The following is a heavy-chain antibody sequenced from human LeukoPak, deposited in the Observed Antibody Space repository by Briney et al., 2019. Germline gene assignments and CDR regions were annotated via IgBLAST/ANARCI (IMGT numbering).Heavy chain of an antibody. J-gene: IGHJ6*03. CDR1: GFTFSSYA. Sequence: GGSLRLSCAASGFTFSSYAMSWVRQAPGKGLEWVSAISGSGGSTYYADSVKGRFTISRDNSKNTPYLQMNSLRAEDTAVYYCAKDLYCSSTSCCMDVWGKGTTVTVSS. CDR2: ISGSGGST. D-gene: IGHD2-2*01. CDR3: AKDLYCSSTSCCMDV. V-gene: IGHV3-23*01.